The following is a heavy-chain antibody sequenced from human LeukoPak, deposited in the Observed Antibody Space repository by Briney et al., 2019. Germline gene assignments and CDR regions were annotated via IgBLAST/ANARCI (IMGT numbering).Heavy chain of an antibody. CDR1: GFTFSSYS. J-gene: IGHJ4*02. CDR3: ARAIFSRGWYLVDY. V-gene: IGHV3-21*01. D-gene: IGHD6-19*01. CDR2: INSGSSYI. Sequence: RGSLRLSCAASGFTFSSYSMDWVRQAPGKGLEWVSSINSGSSYIYYADSVKGRFTISRDNAKNSLFLQMNTLRAEDTAVYYCARAIFSRGWYLVDYWGQGTLVTVSS.